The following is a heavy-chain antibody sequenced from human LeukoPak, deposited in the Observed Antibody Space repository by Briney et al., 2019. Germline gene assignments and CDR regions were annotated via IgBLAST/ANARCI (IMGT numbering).Heavy chain of an antibody. Sequence: SETLSLTCTVSGGSISSYYWSWIRQPAGKGLEWIGRIYTSGSTNYNPSLKSRVTMSVDTSKNQFSLKLSSVTAADTAVYYCAREGKNYYGSGSYYNAYFDYWGQGTLVTVSS. D-gene: IGHD3-10*01. J-gene: IGHJ4*02. CDR2: IYTSGST. CDR1: GGSISSYY. CDR3: AREGKNYYGSGSYYNAYFDY. V-gene: IGHV4-4*07.